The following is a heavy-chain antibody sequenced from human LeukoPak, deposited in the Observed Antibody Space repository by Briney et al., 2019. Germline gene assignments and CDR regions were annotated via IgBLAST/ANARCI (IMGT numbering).Heavy chain of an antibody. CDR3: QRDFMTAAGIH. CDR1: GFTFSSYW. CDR2: INYDGSDT. J-gene: IGHJ4*02. V-gene: IGHV3-74*01. D-gene: IGHD6-13*01. Sequence: GGSLRLSCAASGFTFSSYWMHWVRQAPGKGLVWVSGINYDGSDTRYADTVKGRFTISGDNAKNTLYLQMNSLRAEDTAVYYCQRDFMTAAGIHRGQGTLVTVSS.